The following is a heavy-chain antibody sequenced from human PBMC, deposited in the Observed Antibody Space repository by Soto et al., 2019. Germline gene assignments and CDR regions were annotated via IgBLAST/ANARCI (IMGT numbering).Heavy chain of an antibody. CDR2: IYYSGST. CDR1: GGSISSSSYY. CDR3: ARTAAVYFDY. J-gene: IGHJ4*02. Sequence: QLQLQESGPGLVKPSETLSLTCTVSGGSISSSSYYRGWIRQPPGKGLEWIGSIYYSGSTYYNPSLKSRVTISVDTSTNQFSRKLSSVTAADTAVYYCARTAAVYFDYWGQGTLVTVSS. V-gene: IGHV4-39*01. D-gene: IGHD2-21*02.